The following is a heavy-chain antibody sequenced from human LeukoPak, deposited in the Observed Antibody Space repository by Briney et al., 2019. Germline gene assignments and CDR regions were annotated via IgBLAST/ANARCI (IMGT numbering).Heavy chain of an antibody. V-gene: IGHV3-7*03. D-gene: IGHD6-13*01. Sequence: SGGSLRLSCAASGFTFSSYWMSWVRQAPGEGLEWVANIKQDGSEKYYVDSVKGRFTISRDNSKNTLYLQMNSLRAEDTAVYYCAKDPHSSRPYNWFDPWGQGTLVTVSS. CDR3: AKDPHSSRPYNWFDP. CDR2: IKQDGSEK. CDR1: GFTFSSYW. J-gene: IGHJ5*02.